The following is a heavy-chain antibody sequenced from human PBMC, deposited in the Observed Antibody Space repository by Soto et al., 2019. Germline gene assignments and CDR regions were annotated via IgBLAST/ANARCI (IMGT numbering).Heavy chain of an antibody. D-gene: IGHD3-10*01. J-gene: IGHJ4*02. CDR1: GYTFTSYY. Sequence: QVQLVQSGAEVKKPGASVKVSCKASGYTFTSYYMHWVRQAPGQGLEWMGIINPSGGSTSYAQKFQGRVTMTRDTYTSTVYMELSSLRSEDTAVYYCARTTQRGGSVDYWGQGTLVTVSS. CDR2: INPSGGST. V-gene: IGHV1-46*03. CDR3: ARTTQRGGSVDY.